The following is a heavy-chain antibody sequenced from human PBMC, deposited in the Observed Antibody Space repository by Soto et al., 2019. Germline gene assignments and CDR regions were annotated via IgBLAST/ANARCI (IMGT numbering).Heavy chain of an antibody. CDR2: ISDSSSYI. CDR3: ARYDSSGYYWPYYYYGMDV. J-gene: IGHJ6*02. Sequence: GGSLRLSCAAPGFTFSTYSMNWVRQAPGKGLEWISSISDSSSYIYYADSVKGRFTISRDNAKNSLYLQMNSLRAEDTAVYYCARYDSSGYYWPYYYYGMDVWGQGTTVTVSS. V-gene: IGHV3-21*01. D-gene: IGHD3-22*01. CDR1: GFTFSTYS.